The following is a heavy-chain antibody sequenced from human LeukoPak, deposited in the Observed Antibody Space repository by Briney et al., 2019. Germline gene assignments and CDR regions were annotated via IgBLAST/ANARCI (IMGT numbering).Heavy chain of an antibody. CDR3: ARATNFYYYYGMDV. D-gene: IGHD1-26*01. V-gene: IGHV1-46*01. J-gene: IGHJ6*02. CDR1: GYTFTSYY. CDR2: INPSSGAT. Sequence: ASVKVSCETSGYTFTSYYIHRVRQAPGQGLEWMGIINPSSGATNYAQKFQDRVTMTRDTSTSTVYMELSSQTSEDTAVYYCARATNFYYYYGMDVWGQETTVTVSS.